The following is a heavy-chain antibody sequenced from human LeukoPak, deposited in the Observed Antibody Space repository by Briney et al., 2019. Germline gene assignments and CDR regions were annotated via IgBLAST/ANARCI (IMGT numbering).Heavy chain of an antibody. D-gene: IGHD3-22*01. V-gene: IGHV3-48*03. J-gene: IGHJ4*02. CDR2: ISSSGSTI. CDR1: GFTFSSYE. CDR3: ARGRALYYYDSSGYYY. Sequence: GGSLRLSCAASGFTFSSYEVNWVRQAPGKGLEWVSYISSSGSTIYYADSVKGRFTISRDNAKNSLYLQMNSLRAEDMAVYYCARGRALYYYDSSGYYYWGQGTLVTVSS.